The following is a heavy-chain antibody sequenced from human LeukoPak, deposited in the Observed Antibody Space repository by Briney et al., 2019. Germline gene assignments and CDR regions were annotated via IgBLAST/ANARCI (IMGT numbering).Heavy chain of an antibody. CDR3: ARPNYDFWSGYPNWFDP. CDR2: IDPNSGGT. J-gene: IGHJ5*02. CDR1: GYTFTGNY. D-gene: IGHD3-3*01. Sequence: ASVKVSCKASGYTFTGNYMHWVRQGPGQGLEWLGWIDPNSGGTNYEQKFQGRVTMTRDTSISTAYMELSRLRSDDTAVYYCARPNYDFWSGYPNWFDPWGQGTLVTVSS. V-gene: IGHV1-2*02.